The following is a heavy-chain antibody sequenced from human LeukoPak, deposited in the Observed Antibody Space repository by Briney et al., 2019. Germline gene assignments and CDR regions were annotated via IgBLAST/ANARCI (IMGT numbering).Heavy chain of an antibody. CDR2: INHSGST. CDR1: GGSFSGYY. V-gene: IGHV4-34*01. Sequence: SETLSLTCAVYGGSFSGYYWSWIRQPPGKGLEWIGEINHSGSTNYNPSLKSRVTISVDTSKNQFSLKLNSVTAADTAVYYCARDCSSSSCYLDYWGQGTLVTVSS. CDR3: ARDCSSSSCYLDY. J-gene: IGHJ4*02. D-gene: IGHD2-2*01.